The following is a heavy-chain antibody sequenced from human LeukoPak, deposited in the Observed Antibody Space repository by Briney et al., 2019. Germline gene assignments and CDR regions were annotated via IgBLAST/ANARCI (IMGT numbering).Heavy chain of an antibody. J-gene: IGHJ4*02. CDR1: GFTFDDYA. Sequence: GRSLRLSCAASGFTFDDYAMHWVRQAPGKGLEWVSGISWNSGSIGYADSVKGRFTISRDNAKNSLYLQMNSLRAEDTALYYCASPYRGYSYGVAYWGQGTLVTVS. CDR2: ISWNSGSI. CDR3: ASPYRGYSYGVAY. D-gene: IGHD5-18*01. V-gene: IGHV3-9*01.